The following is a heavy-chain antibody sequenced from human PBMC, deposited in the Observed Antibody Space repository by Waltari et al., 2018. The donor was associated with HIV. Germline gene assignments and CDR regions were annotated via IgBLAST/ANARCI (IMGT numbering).Heavy chain of an antibody. V-gene: IGHV4-34*01. J-gene: IGHJ5*02. CDR3: ARNDYGDYGWFDP. D-gene: IGHD4-17*01. Sequence: QVQLQQWGAGLLKPSETLSLTCAVYGGSFSGYYWSWIRQPPGKGLEWIGEINHSGSSNYNPSRERRVTISVDTSKNQCSLKLSSVTAADTAVYYCARNDYGDYGWFDPWGQGTLVTVSS. CDR2: INHSGSS. CDR1: GGSFSGYY.